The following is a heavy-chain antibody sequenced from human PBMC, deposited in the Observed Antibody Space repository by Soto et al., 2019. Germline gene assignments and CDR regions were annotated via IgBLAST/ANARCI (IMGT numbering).Heavy chain of an antibody. V-gene: IGHV4-31*03. CDR3: ARGKGSGRARDWFDT. J-gene: IGHJ5*02. CDR1: GYSMRIGGYY. Sequence: QVQLQESGPGLVKPSQTLSLTCSVSGYSMRIGGYYWSWIRQLPGKGLEWIGYIYYSGSTNYNPSVKRRVTIPVATSKTQFALRLSSVTAADTAVYYCARGKGSGRARDWFDTWGQGTRVTVSS. CDR2: IYYSGST. D-gene: IGHD3-10*01.